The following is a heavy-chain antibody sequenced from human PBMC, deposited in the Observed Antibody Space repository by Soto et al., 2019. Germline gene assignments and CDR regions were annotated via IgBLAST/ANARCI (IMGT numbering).Heavy chain of an antibody. J-gene: IGHJ6*02. D-gene: IGHD1-26*01. CDR3: ARSSSTAWDSNYFYGMDV. CDR2: IYPGDFDI. Sequence: HGESLKISCKSSGYSFTSYWIGWVRQMPGKGLEWMGIIYPGDFDIRYSPSFQGQVTISADKSISTVYMLWKSLKASDTAMYYCARSSSTAWDSNYFYGMDVWGQGTTVTVSS. CDR1: GYSFTSYW. V-gene: IGHV5-51*01.